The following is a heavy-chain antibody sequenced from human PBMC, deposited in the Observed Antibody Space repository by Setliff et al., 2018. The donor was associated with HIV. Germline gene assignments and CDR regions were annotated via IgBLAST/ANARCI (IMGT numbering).Heavy chain of an antibody. CDR2: ISAYNGNT. CDR3: ARSTAMVYYFDY. Sequence: ASVKVSCKASGYTFTSYYIHWVRQAPGQGLEWMGWISAYNGNTNYAQKLQGRVTMTTDTSTSTAYMELRSLRSDDTAVYYCARSTAMVYYFDYWGQGTLVTVSS. V-gene: IGHV1-18*04. CDR1: GYTFTSYY. J-gene: IGHJ4*02. D-gene: IGHD5-18*01.